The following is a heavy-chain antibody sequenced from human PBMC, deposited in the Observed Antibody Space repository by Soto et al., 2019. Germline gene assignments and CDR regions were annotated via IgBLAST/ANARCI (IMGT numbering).Heavy chain of an antibody. CDR3: AGATIWAYGMDV. V-gene: IGHV3-53*01. Sequence: GGSMRLSCAASGFTVSSNYMSWVRQAPGKGLEWVSVIYSGGSTYYADSVKGRFTISRDNSKNTLYLQMNSLRAEDTAVYYCAGATIWAYGMDVWGQGTTVTVS. D-gene: IGHD5-12*01. J-gene: IGHJ6*02. CDR2: IYSGGST. CDR1: GFTVSSNY.